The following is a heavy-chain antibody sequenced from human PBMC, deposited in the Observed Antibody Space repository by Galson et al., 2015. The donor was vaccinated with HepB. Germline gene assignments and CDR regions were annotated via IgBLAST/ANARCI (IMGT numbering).Heavy chain of an antibody. CDR3: AKDITGTTRYYMDV. J-gene: IGHJ6*03. D-gene: IGHD1-7*01. CDR1: GFTFDDYA. Sequence: SLRLSCAASGFTFDDYAMHWVRQAPGKGLEWVSGISWNSGSIGYADSVKGRFTISRDDAKNSLYLQMNSLRAEDTALYYCAKDITGTTRYYMDVWGKGITVTVSS. V-gene: IGHV3-9*01. CDR2: ISWNSGSI.